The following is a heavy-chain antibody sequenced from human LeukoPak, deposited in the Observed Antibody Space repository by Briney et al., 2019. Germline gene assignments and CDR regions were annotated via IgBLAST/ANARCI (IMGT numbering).Heavy chain of an antibody. V-gene: IGHV3-33*01. J-gene: IGHJ4*02. D-gene: IGHD6-6*01. CDR1: GFTFSSYG. CDR2: IWYDGSNK. CDR3: ARTEHSSSGLDY. Sequence: GGSLRLSCAASGFTFSSYGMHWVRQAPGKGLEWVAVIWYDGSNKYYADSVKGRFTISRDSSKNTLYLQMNSLRAEDTAVYYCARTEHSSSGLDYWGQGTLVTVSS.